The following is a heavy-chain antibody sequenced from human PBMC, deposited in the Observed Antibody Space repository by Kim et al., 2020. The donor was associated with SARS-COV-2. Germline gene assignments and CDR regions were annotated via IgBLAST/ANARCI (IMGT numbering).Heavy chain of an antibody. V-gene: IGHV1-69*01. CDR3: ARANGGDYSPFDY. Sequence: YAQKFQGRVTITADESTSTAYMELSSLRSEDTAVYYCARANGGDYSPFDYWGQGTLVTVSS. J-gene: IGHJ4*02. D-gene: IGHD4-17*01.